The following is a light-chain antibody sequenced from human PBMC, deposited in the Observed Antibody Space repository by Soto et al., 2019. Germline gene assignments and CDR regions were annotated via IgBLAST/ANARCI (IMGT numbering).Light chain of an antibody. CDR3: HQSYDIPT. CDR2: AAS. V-gene: IGKV1-39*01. CDR1: QSVSNY. Sequence: DIQMTQSPSSLSASVGDRVTITFRASQSVSNYLHWYQQKPGKAPNLLIYAASSLQSGVPSRFSGSGSGTDFTLTVSSLQPEDFATYYCHQSYDIPTFGQGTRLEIK. J-gene: IGKJ5*01.